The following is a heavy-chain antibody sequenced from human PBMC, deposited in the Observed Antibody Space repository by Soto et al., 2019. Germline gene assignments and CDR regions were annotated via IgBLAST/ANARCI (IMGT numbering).Heavy chain of an antibody. CDR2: IYHSGKT. V-gene: IGHV4-4*02. CDR1: DASIRTINC. CDR3: ARGPSGDKVDY. D-gene: IGHD7-27*01. Sequence: SDTLSLTCAISDASIRTINCWSWARHPAGKGLEWIGEIYHSGKTNYNPSLTSRVTISVDTSNNQCSLKLSSVSAADTAVYYCARGPSGDKVDYWG. J-gene: IGHJ4*01.